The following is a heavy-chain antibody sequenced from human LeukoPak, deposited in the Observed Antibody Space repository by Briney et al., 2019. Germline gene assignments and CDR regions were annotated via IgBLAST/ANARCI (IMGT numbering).Heavy chain of an antibody. J-gene: IGHJ4*02. CDR3: ARGAATVTTYAFDY. Sequence: SETLSLTCTVSGGSLSSYYWSWLRQPPGQGLEWIGYIYYSGSTNYNPSLKSRVTISVDTSKNQFSLKLSSVTAADTAVYYCARGAATVTTYAFDYWGQGTLVTVSS. CDR1: GGSLSSYY. D-gene: IGHD4-17*01. V-gene: IGHV4-59*01. CDR2: IYYSGST.